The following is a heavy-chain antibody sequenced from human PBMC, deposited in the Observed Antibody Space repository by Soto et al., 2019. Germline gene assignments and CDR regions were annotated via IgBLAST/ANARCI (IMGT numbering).Heavy chain of an antibody. D-gene: IGHD6-19*01. CDR3: ARSYLVVAGLYYFDS. J-gene: IGHJ4*02. Sequence: GESLKISCTASGFTFSTYGMNWVRQAPGKGLEWVSYISTGSGTIYYTDSVKGRFTISRDNAENSLYLQMDSLRDEDTAVYYCARSYLVVAGLYYFDSWGQGMLVTVSS. V-gene: IGHV3-48*02. CDR2: ISTGSGTI. CDR1: GFTFSTYG.